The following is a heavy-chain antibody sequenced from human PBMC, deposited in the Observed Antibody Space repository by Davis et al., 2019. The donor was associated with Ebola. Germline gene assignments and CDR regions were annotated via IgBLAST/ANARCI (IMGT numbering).Heavy chain of an antibody. CDR1: GFSLSTSGMC. D-gene: IGHD5-12*01. Sequence: SDPTLVPPTQTLTLTCTFSGFSLSTSGMCVSWILQPPGKALECLALIDWDDDKYYSTSLKTRLTISKDTSKNQVVLTMINMDPVDTATYYCAHRRALHSGYDYWGQGTLVTVSS. CDR3: AHRRALHSGYDY. V-gene: IGHV2-70*12. J-gene: IGHJ4*02. CDR2: IDWDDDK.